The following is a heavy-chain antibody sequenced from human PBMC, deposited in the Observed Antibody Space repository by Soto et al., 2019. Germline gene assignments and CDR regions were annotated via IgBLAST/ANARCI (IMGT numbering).Heavy chain of an antibody. V-gene: IGHV1-2*04. CDR2: INPNSGGT. CDR3: ARDLAAAPFRFYGMDV. CDR1: GYTFTGYY. J-gene: IGHJ6*02. Sequence: GASVKVSCKASGYTFTGYYMHWVRQAPGQGLEWMGWINPNSGGTNYAQKFQGWVTMTRDTSISTAYMELSRLRSDDTAVYYCARDLAAAPFRFYGMDVWGQGTTVTVSS. D-gene: IGHD6-25*01.